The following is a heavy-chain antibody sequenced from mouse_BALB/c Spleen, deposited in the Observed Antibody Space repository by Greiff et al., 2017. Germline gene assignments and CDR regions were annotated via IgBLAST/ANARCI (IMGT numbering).Heavy chain of an antibody. CDR1: GYTFTSYW. Sequence: VQLQQPGAELVKPGASVKLSCKASGYTFTSYWMHWVKQRPGQGLEWIGEIDPSDSYTNYNQKFKGKATLTVDKSSSTAYMQLSSLTSEDSAVYYCARSDYYGSSYKDYWGQGTTLTVSS. J-gene: IGHJ2*01. V-gene: IGHV1-69*02. CDR2: IDPSDSYT. CDR3: ARSDYYGSSYKDY. D-gene: IGHD1-1*01.